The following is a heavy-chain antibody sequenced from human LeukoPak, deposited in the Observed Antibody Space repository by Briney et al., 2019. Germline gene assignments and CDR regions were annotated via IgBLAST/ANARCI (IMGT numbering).Heavy chain of an antibody. D-gene: IGHD3-9*01. J-gene: IGHJ4*02. CDR3: ARDEDYDILTGYYIPRHFDY. Sequence: GGSLRLSCAASGFTFSSYSMNWVRQAPGKGLEWVSSISSSSGYIYYADSVKGRFTISRDNAKNSLFLQMNSLRAEDTAVYYCARDEDYDILTGYYIPRHFDYWGQGTLVTVSS. CDR1: GFTFSSYS. CDR2: ISSSSGYI. V-gene: IGHV3-21*01.